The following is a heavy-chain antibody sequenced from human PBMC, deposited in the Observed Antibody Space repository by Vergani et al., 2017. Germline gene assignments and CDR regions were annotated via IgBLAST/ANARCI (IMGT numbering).Heavy chain of an antibody. Sequence: EVQLLESGGGLVKPGGSLRLSCAASGFTFSSYSMNWVRQAPGKGLEWVSSISSSSSYIYYADSVKGRFTISRDNAKNSLYLQMNSLRAEDTAVYYCARDPSNYKGYYYYYYYMDVWGKGTTVTVSS. D-gene: IGHD4-11*01. V-gene: IGHV3-21*02. CDR3: ARDPSNYKGYYYYYYYMDV. CDR2: ISSSSSYI. CDR1: GFTFSSYS. J-gene: IGHJ6*03.